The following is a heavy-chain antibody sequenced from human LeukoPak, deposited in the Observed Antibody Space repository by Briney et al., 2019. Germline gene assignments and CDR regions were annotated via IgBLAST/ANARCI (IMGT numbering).Heavy chain of an antibody. CDR1: GGSFRGYY. CDR2: IHYTGAT. V-gene: IGHV4-34*01. Sequence: SETLSLTCAVYGGSFRGYYWSWIRQPPGRGREWIGEIHYTGATNYKPSLKRRVTISGDPSKNQVPLRVSSVTAADTAVYYCARGVLGPYYFDLWGRGTLVTVSS. J-gene: IGHJ2*01. D-gene: IGHD7-27*01. CDR3: ARGVLGPYYFDL.